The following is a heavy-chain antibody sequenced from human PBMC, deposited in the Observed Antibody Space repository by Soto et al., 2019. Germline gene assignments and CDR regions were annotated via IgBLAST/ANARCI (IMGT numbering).Heavy chain of an antibody. D-gene: IGHD6-19*01. CDR3: ARVEGEAVAGTGAIDY. Sequence: ASVKVSCKASGYTFTSYGISWVRQAPGQGLEWMGWISAYNGNTNYAQKLQGRVTMTTDTSTSTAYMELRSLRSDDTAVYYCARVEGEAVAGTGAIDYWGQGTLVNVSS. CDR2: ISAYNGNT. J-gene: IGHJ4*02. CDR1: GYTFTSYG. V-gene: IGHV1-18*01.